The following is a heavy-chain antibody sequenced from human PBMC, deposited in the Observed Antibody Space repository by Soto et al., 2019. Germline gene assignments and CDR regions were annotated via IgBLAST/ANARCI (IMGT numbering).Heavy chain of an antibody. CDR1: GFTFSNFD. CDR3: AKPRGPRYYFDD. V-gene: IGHV3-23*01. CDR2: ISGSGDST. D-gene: IGHD1-20*01. Sequence: GGSLRLSCAASGFTFSNFDMSWVRQAPGKGLEWVSGISGSGDSTFYADSVKGRFTISRDNSKNTLYMQMNSLRVEDTAMYYCAKPRGPRYYFDDWGQGALVTVSS. J-gene: IGHJ4*02.